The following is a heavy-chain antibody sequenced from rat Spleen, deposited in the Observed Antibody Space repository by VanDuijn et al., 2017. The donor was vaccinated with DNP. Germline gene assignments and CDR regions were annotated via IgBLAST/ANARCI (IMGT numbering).Heavy chain of an antibody. CDR1: GFTFSDYY. CDR2: IGSDGYAP. J-gene: IGHJ2*01. CDR3: VRWNSGNFDY. D-gene: IGHD4-3*01. V-gene: IGHV5-22*01. Sequence: EVQLVESGGGLVQPGRSLKLSCAASGFTFSDYYIAWVRQDPTRGLEWVAYIGSDGYAPYYGVSVNGRFTISRDNAKSTLYLQMNSLRFEDMATYYCVRWNSGNFDYWGQGVMVTVSS.